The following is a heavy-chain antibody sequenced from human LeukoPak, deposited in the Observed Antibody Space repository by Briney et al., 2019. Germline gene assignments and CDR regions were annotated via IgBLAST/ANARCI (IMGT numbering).Heavy chain of an antibody. CDR2: IYTSGST. D-gene: IGHD5-18*01. Sequence: SETLSLTCTVSGGSISSGSYYWSWIRQPAGKGLEWIGRIYTSGSTNYNPSLKSRVTISVDTSKNQSSLKLSSVTAADTAVYYCARVPTKLWYFDYWGQGTLVTVSS. J-gene: IGHJ4*02. CDR1: GGSISSGSYY. V-gene: IGHV4-61*02. CDR3: ARVPTKLWYFDY.